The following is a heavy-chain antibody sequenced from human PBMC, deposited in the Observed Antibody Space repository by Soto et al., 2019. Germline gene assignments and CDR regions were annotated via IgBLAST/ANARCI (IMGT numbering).Heavy chain of an antibody. CDR1: GFMFDSYP. CDR2: INSGSDSI. V-gene: IGHV3-48*02. J-gene: IGHJ4*02. CDR3: AKSGDSAGWGIDF. D-gene: IGHD6-19*01. Sequence: GGSLRLSCVGSGFMFDSYPMNWVRQAPGKGLEWVSYINSGSDSIYYAESVKGRFTISRDNARSSLSLQMNSLSDEDTAVYYCAKSGDSAGWGIDFWGQGTLVTVSS.